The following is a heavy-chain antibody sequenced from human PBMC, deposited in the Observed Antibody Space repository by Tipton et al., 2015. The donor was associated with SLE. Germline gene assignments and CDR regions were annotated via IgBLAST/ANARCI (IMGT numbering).Heavy chain of an antibody. J-gene: IGHJ5*02. CDR2: SNDSGST. V-gene: IGHV4-34*01. Sequence: TLSLTCAVYGGSLSGHRWSWIRQSPGKGLECIGESNDSGSTNYHPSLKSRASISIDTSKNQFSLKLTSLTAADSAVYYCARVGIAGRGWFDPWGQGTLVTVSS. CDR3: ARVGIAGRGWFDP. D-gene: IGHD6-13*01. CDR1: GGSLSGHR.